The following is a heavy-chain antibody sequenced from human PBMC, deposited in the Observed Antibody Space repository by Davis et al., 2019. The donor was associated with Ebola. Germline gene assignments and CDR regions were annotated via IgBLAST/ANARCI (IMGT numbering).Heavy chain of an antibody. Sequence: AASVKVSCKASGFTFTSYDINWVRQASGQGLEWIGWMNPNSGNTGCAQNFQGRVTMTRDTSISTAYMELSSLRSDDTAVYYCASSAGTPVTTGYWGQGTLVTASS. CDR1: GFTFTSYD. CDR2: MNPNSGNT. CDR3: ASSAGTPVTTGY. D-gene: IGHD4-17*01. J-gene: IGHJ4*02. V-gene: IGHV1-8*01.